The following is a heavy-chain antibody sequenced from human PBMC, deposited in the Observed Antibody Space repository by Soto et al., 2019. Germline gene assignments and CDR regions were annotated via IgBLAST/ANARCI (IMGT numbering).Heavy chain of an antibody. Sequence: QVQLVQSGAEVKKPGASVKVSCKASGYTFTSYGISWVRQAPGQGLEWMGWISAYNGNTNYAQKLQGRVTMTTDTSXSXXYMELRSLRSDDTAVYYCARDSCSGGSCYSNGFDPWGQGTLVTVSS. CDR3: ARDSCSGGSCYSNGFDP. CDR2: ISAYNGNT. J-gene: IGHJ5*02. V-gene: IGHV1-18*01. CDR1: GYTFTSYG. D-gene: IGHD2-15*01.